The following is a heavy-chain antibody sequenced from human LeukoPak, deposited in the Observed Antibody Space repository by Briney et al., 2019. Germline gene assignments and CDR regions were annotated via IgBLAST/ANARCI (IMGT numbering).Heavy chain of an antibody. D-gene: IGHD3-10*01. CDR1: GGSISSYY. CDR3: ASSRIYGSGSYYYYYYGMDV. Sequence: SETLSLTCTVSGGSISSYYWSWIRRPPGKGLEWIGYIYYSGSTNYNPSLKSRVTISVDTSKNQFSLKLSSVTAADTAVYYCASSRIYGSGSYYYYYYGMDVWGQGTTVTVSS. J-gene: IGHJ6*02. CDR2: IYYSGST. V-gene: IGHV4-59*08.